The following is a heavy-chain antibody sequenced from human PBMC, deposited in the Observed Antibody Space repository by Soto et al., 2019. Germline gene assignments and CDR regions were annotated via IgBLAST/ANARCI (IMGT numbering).Heavy chain of an antibody. CDR2: IIPIFGTA. D-gene: IGHD2-2*01. CDR3: ARVNNCSSTSCYQDYSYYGMDV. Sequence: SVKVSCKASGGTFSSYAISWVRQAPGQGLEWMGGIIPIFGTANYAQKFQGRVTITADESTSTAYMGLSSLRSEDTAVYYCARVNNCSSTSCYQDYSYYGMDVWGQGTTVTVSS. CDR1: GGTFSSYA. V-gene: IGHV1-69*13. J-gene: IGHJ6*02.